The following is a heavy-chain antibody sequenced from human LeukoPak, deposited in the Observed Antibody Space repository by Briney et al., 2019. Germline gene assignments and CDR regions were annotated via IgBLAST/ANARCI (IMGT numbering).Heavy chain of an antibody. J-gene: IGHJ3*02. V-gene: IGHV1-69*04. D-gene: IGHD1-26*01. CDR1: GGTFSSYA. Sequence: SVKVSCKASGGTFSSYAISWVRQAPGQGLEWMGRIIPILGIANYAQKFQGRVTITADESTSTAYMELSSLRSEDTAVYYCARPQDSGSYWPGAFDIWGQGTMVIVSS. CDR2: IIPILGIA. CDR3: ARPQDSGSYWPGAFDI.